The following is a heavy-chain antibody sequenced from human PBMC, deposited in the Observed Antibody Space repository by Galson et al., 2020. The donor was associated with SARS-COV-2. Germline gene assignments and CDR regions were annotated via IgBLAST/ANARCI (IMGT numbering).Heavy chain of an antibody. CDR3: ARASRQVVTTTRGVVNWFDP. Sequence: ASETLSLTCAVYGGSFSAYYWSWIRQHPGKGLEWIGYIYHSGSTYYSPSLKSRVTISIDTSKNQFSLNLNSVTAADTAVYYGARASRQVVTTTRGVVNWFDPWGQGTLVTVSS. CDR1: GGSFSAYY. CDR2: IYHSGST. J-gene: IGHJ5*02. D-gene: IGHD2-15*01. V-gene: IGHV4-31*11.